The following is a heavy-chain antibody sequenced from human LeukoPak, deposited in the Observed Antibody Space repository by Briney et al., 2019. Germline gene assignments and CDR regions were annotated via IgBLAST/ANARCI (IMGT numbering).Heavy chain of an antibody. V-gene: IGHV3-23*01. D-gene: IGHD6-19*01. Sequence: GGSLRLSCAASGFTYRVYAMSWVRQAPGKGLEWVSSISSTGSSTYYADSVEGRFTISRDNSRNTLYLLMNSLRAEDTAVYYCAKDYNSGWYFFDYWGQGALVTVSS. CDR3: AKDYNSGWYFFDY. J-gene: IGHJ4*02. CDR1: GFTYRVYA. CDR2: ISSTGSST.